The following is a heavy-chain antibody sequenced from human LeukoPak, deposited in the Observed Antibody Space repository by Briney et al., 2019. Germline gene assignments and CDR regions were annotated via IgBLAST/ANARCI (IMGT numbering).Heavy chain of an antibody. J-gene: IGHJ4*02. CDR2: IYPGDSDT. D-gene: IGHD6-13*01. CDR3: ASGGSSSWSTDS. Sequence: GESLKLSCQGSGYSFTSYWIGWVRQLPGKGLEWMGIIYPGDSDTRYRPSFQGQVTISADKSISSAYLQWSSLKASDTAMYYCASGGSSSWSTDSWGQGTLVTVSS. CDR1: GYSFTSYW. V-gene: IGHV5-51*01.